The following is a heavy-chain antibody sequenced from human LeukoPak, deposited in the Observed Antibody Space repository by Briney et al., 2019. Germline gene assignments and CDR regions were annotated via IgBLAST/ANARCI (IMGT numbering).Heavy chain of an antibody. J-gene: IGHJ4*02. CDR3: DRRRFDY. CDR1: GFTFSSYA. V-gene: IGHV3-30-3*01. CDR2: ISYDGSNK. D-gene: IGHD5-24*01. Sequence: GGSLRLSCAASGFTFSSYAMHWVRQAPGKGLEWVAVISYDGSNKYYADSVKGRFTISRDNSKNTLYLQMNSLRAEDTAVYYCDRRRFDYWGQGTLVTVSS.